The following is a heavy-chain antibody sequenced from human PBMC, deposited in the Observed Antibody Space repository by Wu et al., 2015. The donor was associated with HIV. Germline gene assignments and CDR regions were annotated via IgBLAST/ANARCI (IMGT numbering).Heavy chain of an antibody. V-gene: IGHV1-2*02. D-gene: IGHD3-9*01. CDR1: DTLHRLL. CDR2: INPNSGGT. CDR3: ARDKRGYDVLTGYYIYFDY. Sequence: KTGXSXGXLQXLDTLHRLLFTLGTTGPGQGLEWMGWINPNSGGTNYAQNFEDRVTMTRDTSITTAYMELSSLRSDDTAVYYCARDKRGYDVLTGYYIYFDYWGQGTLVTVSS. J-gene: IGHJ4*02.